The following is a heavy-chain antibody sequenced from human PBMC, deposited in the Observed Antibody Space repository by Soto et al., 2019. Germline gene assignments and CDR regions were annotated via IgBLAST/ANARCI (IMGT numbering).Heavy chain of an antibody. CDR1: GFNTRFYS. CDR3: SKGEMSTIRNSFDP. Sequence: GGSLRLSCTASGFNTRFYSMSWVRQTPGKGLEWVAALSRSGGATYYADSVRGRFTISRDASKDTLFLQMSNLRAEDTALYYCSKGEMSTIRNSFDPWGQGTMVTVSS. J-gene: IGHJ5*02. D-gene: IGHD1-7*01. CDR2: LSRSGGAT. V-gene: IGHV3-23*01.